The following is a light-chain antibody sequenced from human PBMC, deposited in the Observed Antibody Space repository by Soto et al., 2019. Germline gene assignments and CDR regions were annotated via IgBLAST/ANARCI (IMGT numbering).Light chain of an antibody. CDR1: QSITDW. CDR3: QYWDDYSWT. V-gene: IGKV1-5*03. CDR2: KAS. J-gene: IGKJ1*01. Sequence: DIQMTPSPSTLSASVGDRVTITCRASQSITDWLAWYQQKPGKAPKFLIYKASNLEGGVPSRFSGSGSGTEFTLTISSVQPDEFATYYCQYWDDYSWTFGQGTKVEIK.